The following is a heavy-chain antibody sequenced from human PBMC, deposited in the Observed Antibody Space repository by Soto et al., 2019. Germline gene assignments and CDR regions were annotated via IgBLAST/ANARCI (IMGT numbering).Heavy chain of an antibody. V-gene: IGHV4-39*01. D-gene: IGHD1-1*01. J-gene: IGHJ4*02. Sequence: SETLSLTCTVSADSSSFSNDYWGWIRQPPGKGLQWIGGSSYNGGTFYNPSLKGRVAMSVDASKKLCSLQVTAVTAADTAVYYCVRHRIEVVWRGFDSWGQGSPVTVSS. CDR1: ADSSSFSNDY. CDR3: VRHRIEVVWRGFDS. CDR2: SSYNGGT.